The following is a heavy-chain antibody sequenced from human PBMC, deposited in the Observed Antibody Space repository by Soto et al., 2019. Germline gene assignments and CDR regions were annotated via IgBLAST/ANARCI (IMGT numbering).Heavy chain of an antibody. CDR2: IKQDGSEK. V-gene: IGHV3-7*01. D-gene: IGHD3-16*02. CDR1: GFTFSEHW. J-gene: IGHJ4*02. Sequence: VQLVESGGGLVQPGGSLRLSCAASGFTFSEHWMNWVRQAPGKGLEWVANIKQDGSEKHYVDSVKGRFTISRDNAKNSLYLQMNSLRVEDTAVYYCARLRSGYWGQGTLVTVSS. CDR3: ARLRSGY.